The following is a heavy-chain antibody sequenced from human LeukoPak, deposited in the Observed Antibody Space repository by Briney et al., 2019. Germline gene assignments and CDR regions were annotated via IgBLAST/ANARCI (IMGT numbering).Heavy chain of an antibody. CDR1: GFTFSSYG. CDR2: IWYDGSNK. CDR3: ARDSDCGGDCYLLDY. D-gene: IGHD2-21*02. J-gene: IGHJ4*02. Sequence: PGGSLRLSCAASGFTFSSYGMLWVRQAPGKGLEWVAVIWYDGSNKYYADSVKGRFTISRDNSKNTLYLQMNSLRAEDTAVYYCARDSDCGGDCYLLDYWGQGTLVTVSS. V-gene: IGHV3-33*01.